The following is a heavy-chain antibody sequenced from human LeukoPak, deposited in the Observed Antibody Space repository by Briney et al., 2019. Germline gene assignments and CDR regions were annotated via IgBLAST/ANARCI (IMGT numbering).Heavy chain of an antibody. V-gene: IGHV3-30*18. CDR3: AKAPRRQQLVPDY. D-gene: IGHD6-13*01. CDR2: ISYDGSNK. J-gene: IGHJ4*02. Sequence: PGGSLRLSCAASGFTFSSYGMHWVRQAPGKGLEWVAVISYDGSNKYYADSVKGRFTIPRDNSKNTLYLQMNSLRAEDTAVYYCAKAPRRQQLVPDYWGQGTLVTVSS. CDR1: GFTFSSYG.